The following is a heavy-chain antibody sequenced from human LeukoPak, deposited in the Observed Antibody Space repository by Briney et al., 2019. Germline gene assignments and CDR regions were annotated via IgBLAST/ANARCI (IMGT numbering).Heavy chain of an antibody. CDR2: MNPNSGNT. CDR1: GYTFTSYD. Sequence: EASVKVSSKASGYTFTSYDINWVRQATGQGLEWMGWMNPNSGNTGYAQKFQGRVTMTRNTSISTANMELSSLRSEDTAVYYCARGLGSSGWRASVYYYYYGMDVWGQGTTVTVSS. V-gene: IGHV1-8*01. J-gene: IGHJ6*02. D-gene: IGHD6-19*01. CDR3: ARGLGSSGWRASVYYYYYGMDV.